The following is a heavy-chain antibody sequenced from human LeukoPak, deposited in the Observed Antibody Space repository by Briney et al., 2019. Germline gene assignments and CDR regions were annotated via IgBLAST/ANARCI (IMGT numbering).Heavy chain of an antibody. CDR1: GFTFSSYW. Sequence: GGSLRLSCAASGFTFSSYWMYWVRQAPGKGLVWVSRINSDGSSTSYADSVKGRFTISRDNSKNTLYLQMNSLRIEDTAVYCCSKAIPVVVPAATDYWGQGTLVTVST. V-gene: IGHV3-74*01. D-gene: IGHD2-2*01. CDR3: SKAIPVVVPAATDY. J-gene: IGHJ4*02. CDR2: INSDGSST.